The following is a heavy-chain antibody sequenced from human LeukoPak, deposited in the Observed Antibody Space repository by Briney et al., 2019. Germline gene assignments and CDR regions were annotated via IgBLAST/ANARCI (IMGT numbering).Heavy chain of an antibody. CDR3: ASTPWNYGREFWFDP. Sequence: GESLKTSCKGSGYSFTSYWIGWVRQMPGKGLEWMGIIYPGDSDTRYSPSFQGQVTISADKSISTAYLQWSSLKASDTAMYYCASTPWNYGREFWFDPWGQGTLVTVSS. CDR2: IYPGDSDT. J-gene: IGHJ5*02. V-gene: IGHV5-51*01. D-gene: IGHD1-7*01. CDR1: GYSFTSYW.